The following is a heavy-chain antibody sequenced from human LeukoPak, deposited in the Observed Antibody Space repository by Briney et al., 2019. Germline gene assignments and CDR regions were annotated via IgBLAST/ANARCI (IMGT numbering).Heavy chain of an antibody. V-gene: IGHV3-7*01. CDR3: AGEGPMATIYSLTGRYVDY. D-gene: IGHD5-24*01. J-gene: IGHJ4*02. CDR2: IKQDGSEK. CDR1: GFTFSSYW. Sequence: PGGSLRLSCAASGFTFSSYWMSWVRQAPGKGLEWVANIKQDGSEKYYVDSVKGRFTISRDNAKNSLYLQMNSLRAEDTAVYYCAGEGPMATIYSLTGRYVDYWGQGTLVTVSS.